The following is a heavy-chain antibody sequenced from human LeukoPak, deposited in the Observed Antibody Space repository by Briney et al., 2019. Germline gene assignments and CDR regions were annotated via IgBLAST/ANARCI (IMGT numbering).Heavy chain of an antibody. CDR1: GFTFSAYS. V-gene: IGHV3-21*01. Sequence: PGGSLRLSCAASGFTFSAYSMSWVRQAPVKGLEWVSSISANSDYIFYPDSMKGRFTISRDNAQKSLYLQMDSLRAEDTAVYYCASDLPAAPTWGQGTLVTVSS. J-gene: IGHJ5*02. D-gene: IGHD2-2*01. CDR3: ASDLPAAPT. CDR2: ISANSDYI.